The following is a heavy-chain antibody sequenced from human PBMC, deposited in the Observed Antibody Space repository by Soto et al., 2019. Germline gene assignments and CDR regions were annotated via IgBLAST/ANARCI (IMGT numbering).Heavy chain of an antibody. CDR2: IIPIFGTA. CDR1: GGTFSSYA. V-gene: IGHV1-69*13. Sequence: SVKVSCKASGGTFSSYAISWVRQAPGQGLEWMGGIIPIFGTANYAQKFQGRVTITADESTSTAYMELSSLRSEDTAVYYCARGSSPNWNYYGSWFDPWGQGTLVTVSS. CDR3: ARGSSPNWNYYGSWFDP. D-gene: IGHD1-7*01. J-gene: IGHJ5*02.